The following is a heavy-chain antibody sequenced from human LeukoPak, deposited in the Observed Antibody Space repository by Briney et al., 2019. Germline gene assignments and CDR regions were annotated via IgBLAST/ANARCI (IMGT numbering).Heavy chain of an antibody. CDR2: LIGSSGST. CDR1: GFTSANYA. CDR3: AKGAYDYIEIAYFDS. Sequence: PGGSLRLSCAASGFTSANYAMNWVRQASGKGLEWVSVLIGSSGSTDYADSVKGRFTISRDISKNTLFLQMNSLRAEDTAIYYCAKGAYDYIEIAYFDSWGQGTLVTVSS. V-gene: IGHV3-23*01. J-gene: IGHJ4*02. D-gene: IGHD5-12*01.